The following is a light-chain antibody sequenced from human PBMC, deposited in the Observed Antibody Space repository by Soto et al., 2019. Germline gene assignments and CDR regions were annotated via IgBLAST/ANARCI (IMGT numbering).Light chain of an antibody. Sequence: QSALTQVASVSGSPGQSITISCTGTSSDVGGYDYVSWYQQHPGKAPKLMIYNVNYRPSGVSDRFSGSKSGDTASLTISGLQAEDEANYYCSSYTNTNTEVFGGGTKVTVL. CDR3: SSYTNTNTEV. CDR2: NVN. CDR1: SSDVGGYDY. J-gene: IGLJ2*01. V-gene: IGLV2-14*03.